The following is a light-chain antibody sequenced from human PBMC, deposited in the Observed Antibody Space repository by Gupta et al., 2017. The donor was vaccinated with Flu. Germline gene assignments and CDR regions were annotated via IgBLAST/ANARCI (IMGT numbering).Light chain of an antibody. Sequence: SALSQPAPASGAPEQSISISCTGTSSDVGGSNSVSWYQQHPGKAPKLMIYDVSNLPSGVSSRFSGSKSGNTATLTISRLQAEDATDYYCSSYTCSSTVYVFGTGTKVTVL. CDR3: SSYTCSSTVYV. CDR1: SSDVGGSNS. CDR2: DVS. V-gene: IGLV2-14*01. J-gene: IGLJ1*01.